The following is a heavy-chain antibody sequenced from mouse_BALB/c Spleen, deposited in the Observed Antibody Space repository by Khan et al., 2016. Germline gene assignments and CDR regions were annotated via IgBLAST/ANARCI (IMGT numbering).Heavy chain of an antibody. Sequence: EVELVESGGGLVQPGGSLRLSCTTSGFTFTDYYMSWVRQPPGEALEWLGFVRNKANGYTTEYSASVKGHFTISRDNSQSILYLQMNNLRAEDIATYYSARDLTYGYYWYCDFLGSWTTVTVSS. J-gene: IGHJ1*01. CDR2: VRNKANGYTT. D-gene: IGHD2-2*01. CDR1: GFTFTDYY. CDR3: ARDLTYGYYWYCDF. V-gene: IGHV7-3*02.